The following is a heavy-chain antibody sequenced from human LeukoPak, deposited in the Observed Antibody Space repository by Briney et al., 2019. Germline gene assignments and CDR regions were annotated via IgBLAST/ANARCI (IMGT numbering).Heavy chain of an antibody. D-gene: IGHD6-19*01. V-gene: IGHV4-39*07. CDR2: IYYSGST. Sequence: SETLSLTCTVSGGSISSSSYYWGWIRQPPGKGLEWIGSIYYSGSTNYNPSLKSRVTISVDTSKNQFSLKLSSVTAADTAVYYCARLESSGWPDYYYYSMDVWGQGTTVTVSS. CDR1: GGSISSSSYY. J-gene: IGHJ6*02. CDR3: ARLESSGWPDYYYYSMDV.